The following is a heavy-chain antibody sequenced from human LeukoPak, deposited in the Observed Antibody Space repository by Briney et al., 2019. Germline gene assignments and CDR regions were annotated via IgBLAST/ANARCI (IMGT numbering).Heavy chain of an antibody. D-gene: IGHD3-10*01. CDR3: ARGLVKHSYYYGSGRTKNYYMDV. Sequence: ASVKASCKASGGTFSSYAISWVRQAPGQGLEWMGGIIPIFGTPNYAQKFQGRVTITADKSTSTAYMELSSLRSEDTAVYYCARGLVKHSYYYGSGRTKNYYMDVWGKGTTVTVSS. CDR2: IIPIFGTP. CDR1: GGTFSSYA. J-gene: IGHJ6*03. V-gene: IGHV1-69*06.